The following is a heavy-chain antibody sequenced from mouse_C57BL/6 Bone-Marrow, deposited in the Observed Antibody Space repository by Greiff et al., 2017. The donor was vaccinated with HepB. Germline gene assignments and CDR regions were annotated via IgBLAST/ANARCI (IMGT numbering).Heavy chain of an antibody. V-gene: IGHV1-59*01. CDR1: GYTFTSYW. D-gene: IGHD2-5*01. J-gene: IGHJ1*03. CDR2: IDPSDSYT. Sequence: QVQLKQPGAELVRPGTSVKLSCKASGYTFTSYWMHWVKQRPGQGLEWIGVIDPSDSYTNYNQKFKGKATLTVDTSSSTAYMQLSSLTSEDSAVYYCASEVRHSNRYFDVWGTGTTVTVAS. CDR3: ASEVRHSNRYFDV.